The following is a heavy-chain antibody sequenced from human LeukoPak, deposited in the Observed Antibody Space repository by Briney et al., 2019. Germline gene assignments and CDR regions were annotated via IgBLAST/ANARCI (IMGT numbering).Heavy chain of an antibody. CDR3: ARAIRRGVGTSCYGY. J-gene: IGHJ4*02. D-gene: IGHD2-2*01. Sequence: ASVKVSCKASGYTFTGYYMHWVRQAPGQGLEWMGWINPNSGGTNYAQKFQGRVTMTRDTSISTAYMELSRLRSDDTAVYYCARAIRRGVGTSCYGYWGRGTLVTVSS. V-gene: IGHV1-2*02. CDR1: GYTFTGYY. CDR2: INPNSGGT.